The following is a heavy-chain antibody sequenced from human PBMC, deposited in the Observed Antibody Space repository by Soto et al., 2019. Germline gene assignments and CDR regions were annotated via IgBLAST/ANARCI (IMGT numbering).Heavy chain of an antibody. J-gene: IGHJ4*02. D-gene: IGHD2-8*02. Sequence: QVQLVESGGGVVQPGRSLRLSCAASGFTFSNYGMHWVRQAPGKGLEWVAVISYDGSNKYYADSVEGRFTISRDNSEKTLFLQMNSLRLEDTAVYYCAKDLHLHTDRDYLDSWGQGTLVTVSS. CDR1: GFTFSNYG. V-gene: IGHV3-30*18. CDR2: ISYDGSNK. CDR3: AKDLHLHTDRDYLDS.